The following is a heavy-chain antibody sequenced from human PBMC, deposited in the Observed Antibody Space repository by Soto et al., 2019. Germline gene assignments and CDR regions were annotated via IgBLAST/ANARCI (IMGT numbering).Heavy chain of an antibody. CDR3: AKGTMGTTNDAFDI. D-gene: IGHD1-1*01. CDR1: GFTFDDYA. V-gene: IGHV3-9*01. Sequence: EVQLVESGGGLVQPGRSLRLSCAASGFTFDDYAMHWVRQAPGKGLEWVSGISWNSGSIGYADSVKGRFTISRDNAKNSLYLQMNSLRAEDTALYYCAKGTMGTTNDAFDIWGQGTMVTVSS. J-gene: IGHJ3*02. CDR2: ISWNSGSI.